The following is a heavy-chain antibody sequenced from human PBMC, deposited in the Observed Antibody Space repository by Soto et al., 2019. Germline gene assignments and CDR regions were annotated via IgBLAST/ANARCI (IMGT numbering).Heavy chain of an antibody. V-gene: IGHV1-18*01. J-gene: IGHJ4*02. Sequence: ASVKVSCKASGYIFTSYGISWVRQAPGQGLEWMGWISAYNGNTNYAQKLQGRVTMTTDTSTSTAYMELRSLRSDDTAVYYCARDVVPRIAAAGPYDYWGQGTLVTVSS. CDR3: ARDVVPRIAAAGPYDY. D-gene: IGHD6-13*01. CDR2: ISAYNGNT. CDR1: GYIFTSYG.